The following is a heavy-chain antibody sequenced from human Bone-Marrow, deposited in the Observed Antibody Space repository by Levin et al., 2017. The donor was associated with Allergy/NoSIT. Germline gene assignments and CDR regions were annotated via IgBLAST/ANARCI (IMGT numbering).Heavy chain of an antibody. CDR2: IYYSGST. CDR1: GGSISSSSYY. Sequence: ASETLSLTCTVSGGSISSSSYYWGWIRQPPGKGLEWIGSIYYSGSTYYNPSLKSRVTISVDTSKNQFSLKLSSVTAADTAVYYCASEVVAAQWYYYYYGMDVWGQGTTVTVSS. V-gene: IGHV4-39*07. CDR3: ASEVVAAQWYYYYYGMDV. D-gene: IGHD2-15*01. J-gene: IGHJ6*02.